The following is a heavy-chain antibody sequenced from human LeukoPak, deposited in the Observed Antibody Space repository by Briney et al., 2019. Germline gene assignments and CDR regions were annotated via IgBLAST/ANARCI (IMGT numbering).Heavy chain of an antibody. CDR1: GFTFSSYA. Sequence: GGSLRLSCAASGFTFSSYAMSWVRQAPGKGLEWVSAISGSGGSTYYADSVKGRFTISRDNSKNTLYLQMNSLRAEDTAVYYCAKDREVDYYDSSGSFFDYWGQGTLVTVSS. CDR2: ISGSGGST. V-gene: IGHV3-23*01. J-gene: IGHJ4*02. CDR3: AKDREVDYYDSSGSFFDY. D-gene: IGHD3-22*01.